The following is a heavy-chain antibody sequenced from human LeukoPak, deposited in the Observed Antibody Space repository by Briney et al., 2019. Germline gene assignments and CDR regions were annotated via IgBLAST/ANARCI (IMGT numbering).Heavy chain of an antibody. CDR1: GFTVSSNY. J-gene: IGHJ4*02. D-gene: IGHD3-10*01. V-gene: IGHV3-66*01. CDR3: ARDATGFGELSHY. CDR2: IYLGGST. Sequence: GGSLRLSCAASGFTVSSNYMSWVRQAPGKGLEWVSVIYLGGSTYYADSVKGRFTISRDNSKNTLYLQMNSLRAEDTAVYYCARDATGFGELSHYWGQGTLVTVSS.